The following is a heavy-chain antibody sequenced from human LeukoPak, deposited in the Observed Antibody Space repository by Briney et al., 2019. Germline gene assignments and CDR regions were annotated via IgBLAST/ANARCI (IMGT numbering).Heavy chain of an antibody. CDR3: ARGPTVGPLTFDP. J-gene: IGHJ5*02. D-gene: IGHD4-17*01. CDR2: ISYDGSNK. CDR1: GFTFSSYG. Sequence: GALRLSCAASGFTFSSYGMHWVRQAPGKGLEWVAVISYDGSNKYYADSVKGRFTISRDNSKNTLYLQMNSLRAEDTAVYYCARGPTVGPLTFDPWGQGTLVTVSS. V-gene: IGHV3-30*03.